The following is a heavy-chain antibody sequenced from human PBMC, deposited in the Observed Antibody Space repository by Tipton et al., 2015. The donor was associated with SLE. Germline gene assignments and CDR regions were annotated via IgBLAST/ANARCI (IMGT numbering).Heavy chain of an antibody. V-gene: IGHV4-39*07. D-gene: IGHD2-2*01. CDR3: ARGDCSSTSCLDY. J-gene: IGHJ4*02. CDR2: IYYSGST. Sequence: TLSLTCTVSGGSISSSSYYWVWIRQPPGKGLEWIGSIYYSGSTNYNPSLKSRVTISVDTSKNQFSLKLSSVTAADTAVYYCARGDCSSTSCLDYWGQGTLVTVSS. CDR1: GGSISSSSYY.